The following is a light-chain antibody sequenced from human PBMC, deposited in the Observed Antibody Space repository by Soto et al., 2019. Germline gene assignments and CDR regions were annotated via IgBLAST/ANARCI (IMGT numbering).Light chain of an antibody. V-gene: IGLV2-14*01. CDR3: SSYTPSSTVV. CDR1: GGDVGGYNS. J-gene: IGLJ3*02. CDR2: EVI. Sequence: QSVLTQPASVSGSPGQSITISCAGTGGDVGGYNSVSWYQQHPGKAPKLMIYEVIRRPPGISNRFSGSRSGNTASLIISTLQAEDEAEYYCSSYTPSSTVVFGGGTKLAVL.